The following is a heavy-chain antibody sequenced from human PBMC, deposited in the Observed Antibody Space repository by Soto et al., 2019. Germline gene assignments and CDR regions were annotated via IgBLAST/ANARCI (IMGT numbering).Heavy chain of an antibody. Sequence: SVKVSCKASGGTFSSYAISWVRQAPGQGLEWMGGIIPIFGTANYAQKFQGRVTITADESTSTAYMELSSLRSEDTAVYYCARERMRYYYDSSGYSGYFDYWGQGTLVTVSS. V-gene: IGHV1-69*13. J-gene: IGHJ4*02. D-gene: IGHD3-22*01. CDR3: ARERMRYYYDSSGYSGYFDY. CDR2: IIPIFGTA. CDR1: GGTFSSYA.